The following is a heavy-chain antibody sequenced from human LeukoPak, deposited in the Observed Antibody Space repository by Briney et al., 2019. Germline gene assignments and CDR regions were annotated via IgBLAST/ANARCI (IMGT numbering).Heavy chain of an antibody. D-gene: IGHD3-3*01. J-gene: IGHJ4*02. CDR1: GFTFSSYS. V-gene: IGHV3-21*04. CDR2: ISSSSSYI. CDR3: AKDQYDFWSGLNDY. Sequence: GGSLRLSCAASGFTFSSYSMNWVRQAPGKGLEWVSSISSSSSYIYYADSVKGRFTISRDNAKNSLYLQMNSLRAEDTAVYYCAKDQYDFWSGLNDYWGQGTLVTVSS.